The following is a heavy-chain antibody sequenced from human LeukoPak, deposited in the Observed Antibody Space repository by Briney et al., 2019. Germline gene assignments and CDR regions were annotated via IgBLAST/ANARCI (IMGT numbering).Heavy chain of an antibody. CDR3: ARHTLPHYYYYGMDV. CDR1: GYSFTSYW. J-gene: IGHJ6*02. Sequence: GESPKISCKGSGYSFTSYWIGWVRQLPGKGLEWMGIIYPGDSDTRYSPSFQGQVTISADKSISTAYLQWSSLKASDTAMYYCARHTLPHYYYYGMDVWGQGTTVTVSS. V-gene: IGHV5-51*01. CDR2: IYPGDSDT.